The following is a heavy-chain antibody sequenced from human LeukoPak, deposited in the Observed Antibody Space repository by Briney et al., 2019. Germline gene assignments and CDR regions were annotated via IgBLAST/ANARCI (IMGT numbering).Heavy chain of an antibody. D-gene: IGHD6-19*01. CDR2: IKADGSEK. Sequence: GGSLRLSCAASGITFGSYWMTWVRQAPGKGLECVANIKADGSEKHYVDYMEGRFSISRDNAKNSLFLEMNSLRAEDTAVYYCARGRMAVAGSYEYWGQGTLVTVSS. CDR3: ARGRMAVAGSYEY. J-gene: IGHJ4*02. V-gene: IGHV3-7*05. CDR1: GITFGSYW.